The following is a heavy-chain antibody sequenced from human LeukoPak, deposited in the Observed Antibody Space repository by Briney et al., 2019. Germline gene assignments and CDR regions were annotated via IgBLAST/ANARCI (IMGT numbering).Heavy chain of an antibody. CDR3: ARDAGNVGGFGELWPHYYYYYMDV. CDR1: GYTFTIYY. CDR2: INPSGGST. D-gene: IGHD3-10*01. V-gene: IGHV1-46*01. J-gene: IGHJ6*03. Sequence: ASVKVSFKASGYTFTIYYMHWVRQAPGQGLEWMGIINPSGGSTSYAQKFQGRVTMTRDTSTSTVYMELSSLRSEDTAVYYCARDAGNVGGFGELWPHYYYYYMDVWGKGTTVTVSS.